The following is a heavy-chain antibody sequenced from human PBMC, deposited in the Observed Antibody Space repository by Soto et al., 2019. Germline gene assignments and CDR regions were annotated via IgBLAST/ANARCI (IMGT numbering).Heavy chain of an antibody. CDR2: IIPIFGTA. V-gene: IGHV1-69*13. D-gene: IGHD2-21*01. Sequence: SVKVSCKASGYTFTGYYMHWVRQAPGQGLEWMGGIIPIFGTANYAQKFQGRVTITADESTSTAYMELSSLRSEDTAVYYCARLSDHDAFDIWGQGTMVTVSS. J-gene: IGHJ3*02. CDR3: ARLSDHDAFDI. CDR1: GYTFTGYY.